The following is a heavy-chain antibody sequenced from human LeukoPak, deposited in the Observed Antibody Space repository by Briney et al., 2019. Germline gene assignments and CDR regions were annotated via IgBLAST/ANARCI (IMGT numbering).Heavy chain of an antibody. J-gene: IGHJ3*02. Sequence: PSETLSLTCTVSGSTSGYYWSWIRQPPGKGLEWIGYINASGSTNYNPSLESRVTISVDTSKSQFSLDLSSVTAADTAVYYCARQKCTSTSCLTKNAFDIWGQGTMVSVSS. CDR1: GSTSGYY. CDR3: ARQKCTSTSCLTKNAFDI. V-gene: IGHV4-4*09. CDR2: INASGST. D-gene: IGHD2-2*01.